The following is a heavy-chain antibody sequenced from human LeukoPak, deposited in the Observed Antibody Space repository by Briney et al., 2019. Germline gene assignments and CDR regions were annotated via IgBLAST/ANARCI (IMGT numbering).Heavy chain of an antibody. CDR2: IIPIFGTA. CDR3: VSDRGDGYNLGY. CDR1: GGTFSSYA. Sequence: SVKVSCKASGGTFSSYAISWVRQAPGQGLEWMGGIIPIFGTANYAQKFQGRVTITADESTSTAYMELSSLRSEDTAVYYCVSDRGDGYNLGYWGQGTLVTVSS. V-gene: IGHV1-69*13. D-gene: IGHD5-24*01. J-gene: IGHJ4*02.